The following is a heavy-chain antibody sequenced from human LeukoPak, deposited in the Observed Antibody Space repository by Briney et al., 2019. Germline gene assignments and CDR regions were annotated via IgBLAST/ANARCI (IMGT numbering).Heavy chain of an antibody. V-gene: IGHV3-30*02. CDR1: GFTFSSYG. Sequence: GGSLRLSCAASGFTFSSYGMHWVRQAPGKGLEWGAFIGYDGSNKYTADSARGRFTLSRDNSKDTLYLQMNSLRAEDTAVYYCAKRGGTTVTTSNFHMDVWGKGTTVTVSS. CDR2: IGYDGSNK. J-gene: IGHJ6*03. CDR3: AKRGGTTVTTSNFHMDV. D-gene: IGHD4-17*01.